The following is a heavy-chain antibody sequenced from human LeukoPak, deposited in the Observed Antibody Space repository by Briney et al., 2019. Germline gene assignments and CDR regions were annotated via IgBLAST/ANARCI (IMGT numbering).Heavy chain of an antibody. CDR2: INHSGST. J-gene: IGHJ3*02. V-gene: IGHV4-34*01. Sequence: SETLSLTCAVYGGSFSGYYWSWIRQPPGKGLEWIGEINHSGSTNYNPPLKSRVTISVDTSKNQFSLKLSSVTAADTAVYYCARGAGKWFPDAFDIWGQGTMVTVSS. CDR3: ARGAGKWFPDAFDI. CDR1: GGSFSGYY. D-gene: IGHD3-10*01.